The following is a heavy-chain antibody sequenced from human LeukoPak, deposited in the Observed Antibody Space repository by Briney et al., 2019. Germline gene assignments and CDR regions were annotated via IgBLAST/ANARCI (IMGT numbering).Heavy chain of an antibody. Sequence: PGRSLRLSCAASGFTFSSYGMHWVRQAPGKGLEWVAVISYDGSNKYYADSVKGRFTISRDNSKNTLYLQMNSLRAEDTAVYYCAREDHTANNWFDPWGQGTLVTVSS. D-gene: IGHD5-18*01. J-gene: IGHJ5*02. CDR3: AREDHTANNWFDP. V-gene: IGHV3-30*03. CDR2: ISYDGSNK. CDR1: GFTFSSYG.